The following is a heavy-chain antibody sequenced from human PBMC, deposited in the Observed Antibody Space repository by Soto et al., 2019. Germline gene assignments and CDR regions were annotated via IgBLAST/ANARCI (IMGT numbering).Heavy chain of an antibody. CDR1: GGTFSSYA. D-gene: IGHD1-26*01. CDR2: IIPIFGTA. V-gene: IGHV1-69*01. CDR3: ARVRGGATTKEGLFDY. J-gene: IGHJ4*02. Sequence: QVQLVQSGAEVKKPGSSVKVSCKASGGTFSSYAISWVRQAPGQGLEWMGGIIPIFGTANYAQKFQGRVTITADESTSTAYKELSSLRSEDTAVYYCARVRGGATTKEGLFDYWGQGTLVTVSS.